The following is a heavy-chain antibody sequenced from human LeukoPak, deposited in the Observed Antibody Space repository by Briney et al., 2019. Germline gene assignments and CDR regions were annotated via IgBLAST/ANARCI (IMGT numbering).Heavy chain of an antibody. CDR3: AKGGRAAAGTHFDY. D-gene: IGHD6-13*01. V-gene: IGHV3-30*18. CDR2: TSYDGSNK. CDR1: GFTFSGYG. J-gene: IGHJ4*02. Sequence: GGSLRLSCAASGFTFSGYGMHWVRQAPGKGLEWVAVTSYDGSNKYYRDSVRGRFTISRDNSKNTLYLQMNSLRAEDTAVYYCAKGGRAAAGTHFDYWGQGTLVTVSS.